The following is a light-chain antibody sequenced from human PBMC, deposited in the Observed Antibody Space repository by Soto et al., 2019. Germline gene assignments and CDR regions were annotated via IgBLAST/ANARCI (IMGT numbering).Light chain of an antibody. Sequence: EIVMTQSPATLSVSPGERATLSCRASQSVSRNLAWYQQKPGQAPRLLIYGASTRATGIPARFSGSGSGTEFTLTISSLQSEDFAVFYCRQYNNWPRTFGQGTKVEIK. V-gene: IGKV3-15*01. CDR1: QSVSRN. J-gene: IGKJ1*01. CDR2: GAS. CDR3: RQYNNWPRT.